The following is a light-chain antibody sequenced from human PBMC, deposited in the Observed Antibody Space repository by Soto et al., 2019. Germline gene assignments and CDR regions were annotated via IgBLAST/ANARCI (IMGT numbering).Light chain of an antibody. Sequence: QAVVTQSPSASASLGASVKLTCTLSSGHSNYAIAWHQQQPEKGPRDLMKVKSDGSHRKEDGIPDRFSGSSSGAQRYLTISSLHSQDEADYYCQTWGTGIRVFGTGTKLTLL. J-gene: IGLJ1*01. CDR1: SGHSNYA. CDR2: VKSDGSH. CDR3: QTWGTGIRV. V-gene: IGLV4-69*01.